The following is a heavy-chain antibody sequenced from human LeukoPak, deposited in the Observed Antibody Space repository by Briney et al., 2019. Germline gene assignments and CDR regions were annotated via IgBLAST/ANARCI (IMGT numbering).Heavy chain of an antibody. J-gene: IGHJ3*02. CDR3: ATGGAYADAFDI. D-gene: IGHD5-12*01. CDR2: IIPILRQS. CDR1: GGTFSTFA. V-gene: IGHV1-69*04. Sequence: ASVNVSCKASGGTFSTFAINWVRQAPGQGLEWMGRIIPILRQSNSAQKFQGTVSITAARFTNKAYMELSSLRSEDTAVYYCATGGAYADAFDIWGQGTMVTVSS.